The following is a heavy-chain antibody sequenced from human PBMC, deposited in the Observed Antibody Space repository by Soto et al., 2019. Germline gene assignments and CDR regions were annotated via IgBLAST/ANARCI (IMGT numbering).Heavy chain of an antibody. D-gene: IGHD3-9*01. CDR1: GGSISSYY. CDR2: ISYSGST. J-gene: IGHJ6*01. V-gene: IGHV4-59*12. Sequence: SETLSLTCTVSGGSISSYYWSWIRQPPGKGLEWIGCISYSGSTNYNPALRSRVTISVDTSKNQFSLNLSSVTAADTAVYYCARDTADDILTAFGVLWYGMAVCG. CDR3: ARDTADDILTAFGVLWYGMAV.